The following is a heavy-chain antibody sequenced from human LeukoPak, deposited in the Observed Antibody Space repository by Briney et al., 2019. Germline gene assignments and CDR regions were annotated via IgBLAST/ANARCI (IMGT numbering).Heavy chain of an antibody. Sequence: GGSLRLSCAASGFTFQNYVMHWLRQAPGKGLEYVSAITNNGDSTYYANSVKGRFTVSRDNSKNTLYLQMNSLRAEDTAVYYCATWNVLLWFGEPFDYWGQGTLVTVSS. V-gene: IGHV3-64*01. CDR3: ATWNVLLWFGEPFDY. J-gene: IGHJ4*02. D-gene: IGHD3-10*01. CDR1: GFTFQNYV. CDR2: ITNNGDST.